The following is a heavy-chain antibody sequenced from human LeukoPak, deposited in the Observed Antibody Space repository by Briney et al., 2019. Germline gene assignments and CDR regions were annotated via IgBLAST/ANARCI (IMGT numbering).Heavy chain of an antibody. J-gene: IGHJ1*01. CDR1: GFGFVNAW. V-gene: IGHV3-15*01. D-gene: IGHD3-22*01. CDR3: TTDRYYDNSELQFQH. CDR2: IQSKAVGGST. Sequence: GGSLRLSCAASGFGFVNAWMSWVRQAPGKGLEWVSRIQSKAVGGSTEYAAPVKGRFTISRDDSRNTLYLQMDSLKIEDTAVYYCTTDRYYDNSELQFQHWGQGTLVTVSS.